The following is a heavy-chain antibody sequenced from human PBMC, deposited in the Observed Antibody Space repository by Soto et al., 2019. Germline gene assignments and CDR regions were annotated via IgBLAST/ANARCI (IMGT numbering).Heavy chain of an antibody. CDR3: VAPQLGRYSFDY. CDR2: INSDGRST. Sequence: EVQLVESGGGLVQPGGSLRLSCAASGFTFSSYWMHWVRQAPGKGLGWVSCINSDGRSTNYADSVKGRFTISRDNAKNTLYLKMKSLRAGDTAVYYCVAPQLGRYSFDYWGQGTLVTVSS. J-gene: IGHJ4*02. D-gene: IGHD6-13*01. V-gene: IGHV3-74*01. CDR1: GFTFSSYW.